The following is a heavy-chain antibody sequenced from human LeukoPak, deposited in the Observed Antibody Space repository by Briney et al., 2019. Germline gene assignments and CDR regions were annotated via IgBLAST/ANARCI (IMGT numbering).Heavy chain of an antibody. J-gene: IGHJ4*02. CDR1: GFTFSSYS. V-gene: IGHV3-48*01. D-gene: IGHD3-16*01. Sequence: GGSLRLSCAASGFTFSSYSMNWVRQAPGKGLEWVSYVSSDSTTIQYADSVKGRFTISRDYAKNSLNLQMNSLRAEDTALYYCTRDGGWRDDYWGEGTLVTVS. CDR2: VSSDSTTI. CDR3: TRDGGWRDDY.